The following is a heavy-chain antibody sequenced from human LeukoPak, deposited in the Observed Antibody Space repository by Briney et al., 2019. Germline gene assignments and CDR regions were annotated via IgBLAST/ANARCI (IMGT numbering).Heavy chain of an antibody. D-gene: IGHD3-9*01. CDR2: IKQDGSEK. V-gene: IGHV3-7*01. CDR3: ARDYDILTGYGMDV. J-gene: IGHJ6*02. CDR1: GFTFSSYW. Sequence: GGSLRLSCAASGFTFSSYWMSWVRQAPGKGLEWVANIKQDGSEKYYVDSVKGRFTISRDNAKNSLYLQMNSLRAEDTAVYYCARDYDILTGYGMDVWGQGTTVTVSS.